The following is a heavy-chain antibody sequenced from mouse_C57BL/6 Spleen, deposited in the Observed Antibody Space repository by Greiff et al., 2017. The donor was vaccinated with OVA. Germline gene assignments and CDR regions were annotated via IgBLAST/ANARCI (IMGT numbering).Heavy chain of an antibody. CDR3: TGTTVVSMDY. D-gene: IGHD1-1*01. V-gene: IGHV1-78*01. CDR1: GYTFTDHT. CDR2: IYPRDGST. J-gene: IGHJ4*01. Sequence: VQLQQSYAELVKPGASVKISCKVSGYTFTDHTIHWMKQRPEQGLEWIGYIYPRDGSTKYNEKFKGKATLTVDTSSSTAYMQLSSLTSEDSAVYYCTGTTVVSMDYWGQGTSVTVSS.